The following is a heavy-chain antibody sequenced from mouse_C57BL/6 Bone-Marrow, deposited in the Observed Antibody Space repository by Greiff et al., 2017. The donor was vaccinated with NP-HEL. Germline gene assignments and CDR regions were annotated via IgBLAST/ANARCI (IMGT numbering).Heavy chain of an antibody. CDR2: IWGDGST. Sequence: VQLVESGPGLVAPSQSLSITCTVSGFSLTSYGLSWVRQPPGKGLEWLGVIWGDGSTNYHSALISRLSISKDNSKSQVFLKLNSLPTDDTATYYCCPRHGRRALDYWGQGTSVTVSS. J-gene: IGHJ4*01. CDR1: GFSLTSYG. V-gene: IGHV2-3*01. D-gene: IGHD3-1*01. CDR3: CPRHGRRALDY.